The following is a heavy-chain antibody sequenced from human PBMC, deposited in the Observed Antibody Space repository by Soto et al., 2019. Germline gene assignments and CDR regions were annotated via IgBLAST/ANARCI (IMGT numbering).Heavy chain of an antibody. CDR2: ISFDGTKK. J-gene: IGHJ6*02. V-gene: IGHV3-30-3*01. CDR1: GFTFNIYA. CDR3: AREDDYGYRYINYGLDV. Sequence: GGSLRLSCAASGFTFNIYALHWVRQAPGKGLEWVAVISFDGTKKYYSDSVKGRFTISRDNSKNTLYLQMNNLRVEDAALYFRAREDDYGYRYINYGLDVWGQGTTVTVSS. D-gene: IGHD4-17*01.